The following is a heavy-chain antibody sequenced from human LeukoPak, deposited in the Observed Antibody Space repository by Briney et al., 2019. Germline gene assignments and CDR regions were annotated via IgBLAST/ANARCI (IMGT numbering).Heavy chain of an antibody. J-gene: IGHJ5*02. D-gene: IGHD3-16*01. Sequence: GASVKVSCKASGYTFTSYYMHWVRQAPGQGLEWMGIINPSGGSTSYAQKFQGRVTMTRGMSTSTVYMELSSLRSEDTAVYYCASLAWGGGFDPWGQGTLVTVSS. CDR1: GYTFTSYY. V-gene: IGHV1-46*01. CDR3: ASLAWGGGFDP. CDR2: INPSGGST.